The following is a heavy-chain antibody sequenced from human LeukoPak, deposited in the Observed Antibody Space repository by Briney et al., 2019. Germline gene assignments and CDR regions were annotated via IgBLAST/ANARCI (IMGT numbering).Heavy chain of an antibody. D-gene: IGHD6-13*01. CDR1: GYTFTSYA. J-gene: IGHJ4*02. CDR2: INAGNGNT. CDR3: ASGGPTNSSSWYRDPFDY. Sequence: ASVKVSCKASGYTFTSYAMHWVRQAPGQRLEWMGWINAGNGNTKYSQKFQGRVTITRDTSASTAYMELSSLRSEDTAVYYCASGGPTNSSSWYRDPFDYWGQGTLVTVSS. V-gene: IGHV1-3*01.